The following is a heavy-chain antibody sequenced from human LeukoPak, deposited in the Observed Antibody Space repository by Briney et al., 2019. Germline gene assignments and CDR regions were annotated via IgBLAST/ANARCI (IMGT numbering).Heavy chain of an antibody. Sequence: SVKVSCKASGGTFSSYAISWVRQAPGQGLEWMGGIIPIFGTANYAQKFQGRVTITADEFTSTAYMELSSLRSEDTAVYYCARVRIRGDYYFDYWGQGTLVTVSS. CDR1: GGTFSSYA. CDR2: IIPIFGTA. J-gene: IGHJ4*02. V-gene: IGHV1-69*13. D-gene: IGHD3-16*01. CDR3: ARVRIRGDYYFDY.